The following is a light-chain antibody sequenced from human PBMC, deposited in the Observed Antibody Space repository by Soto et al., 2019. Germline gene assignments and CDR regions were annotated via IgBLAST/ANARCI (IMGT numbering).Light chain of an antibody. Sequence: EIVLTQSPGTLSLSPGERATLSCRASQSVSNNYLAWYQQKPGQAPRLLINGASTRATGVPARFSGGGSGAEYTLTISSLQSEDFAVYYCQQYDKWPRTFGQGAKVDIK. CDR1: QSVSNN. CDR3: QQYDKWPRT. CDR2: GAS. V-gene: IGKV3-15*01. J-gene: IGKJ1*01.